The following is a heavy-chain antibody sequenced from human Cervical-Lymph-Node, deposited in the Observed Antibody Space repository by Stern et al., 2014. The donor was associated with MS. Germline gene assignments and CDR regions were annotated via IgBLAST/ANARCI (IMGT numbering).Heavy chain of an antibody. CDR3: ARGASLGYSCGTKDYYYVMDV. CDR1: GCTFSSYA. J-gene: IGHJ6*02. D-gene: IGHD5-18*01. CDR2: KIPIFGTP. Sequence: QLVQSGAEVKKPGSSVKVSCKASGCTFSSYAIRWGRPPPGQGLEGVVGKIPIFGTPRHLKKFEGRVQITAEQTTSKAYMKLSNLSSEDTAVYYSARGASLGYSCGTKDYYYVMDVWGQGTTVTVSS. V-gene: IGHV1-69*01.